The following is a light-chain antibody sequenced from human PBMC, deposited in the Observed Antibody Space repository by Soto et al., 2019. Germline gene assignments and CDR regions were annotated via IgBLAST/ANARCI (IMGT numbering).Light chain of an antibody. V-gene: IGKV1-17*01. CDR3: LQHSTYPPT. CDR1: QNINNY. Sequence: DIQMTQSPSSLSASVGDRVTITCQASQNINNYLNWYQQKPGRAPKRLIYAAASLQGGAPSRFSGSGSGTEFTLTISSLQPEDFATYYCLQHSTYPPTFGQGTKVDIK. CDR2: AAA. J-gene: IGKJ1*01.